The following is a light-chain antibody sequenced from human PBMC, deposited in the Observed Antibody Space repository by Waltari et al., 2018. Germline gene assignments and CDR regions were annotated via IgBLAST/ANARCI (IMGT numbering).Light chain of an antibody. J-gene: IGKJ1*01. Sequence: VLTQSPVPLSLFTGAKATPACRASQNIGRYLVWYQQKPGQPPRRLSYEASRRAPGIPDRVSGSGSGTDFSLTISRLEPEDFAVYYCQNHERLPATFGQGPRWKSN. CDR1: QNIGRY. CDR3: QNHERLPAT. V-gene: IGKV3D-20*02. CDR2: EAS.